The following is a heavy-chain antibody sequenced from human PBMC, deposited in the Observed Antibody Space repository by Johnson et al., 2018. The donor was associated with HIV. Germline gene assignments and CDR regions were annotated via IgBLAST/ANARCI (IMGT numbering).Heavy chain of an antibody. J-gene: IGHJ3*02. CDR3: TYSSDWSPGAFDI. CDR1: GFTFSTYG. D-gene: IGHD6-19*01. CDR2: MWYDGSNK. V-gene: IGHV3-33*01. Sequence: QVQVVESGGGVVQPGRSLRLSCAASGFTFSTYGMHWVRQAPGKGLEWVAVMWYDGSNKYYADSVKGRFTISRDNSKNTLYLQMNSLRAEDTAVYYCTYSSDWSPGAFDIWGQGTMVTVSS.